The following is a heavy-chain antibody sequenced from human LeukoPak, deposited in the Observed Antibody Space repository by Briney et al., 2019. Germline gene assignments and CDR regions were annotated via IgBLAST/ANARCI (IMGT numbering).Heavy chain of an antibody. CDR3: ARAVVVVPAARGAVGYYYYGMDV. Sequence: GGSLRLSCAASGFTFSSYEMNWVRQAPGKGLEWVSYISSSGSTIYYADSVKGRFTISRDNAKNSLYLQMNSLRAEDTAVYYCARAVVVVPAARGAVGYYYYGMDVWGQGTTVTVSS. V-gene: IGHV3-48*03. D-gene: IGHD2-2*01. J-gene: IGHJ6*02. CDR1: GFTFSSYE. CDR2: ISSSGSTI.